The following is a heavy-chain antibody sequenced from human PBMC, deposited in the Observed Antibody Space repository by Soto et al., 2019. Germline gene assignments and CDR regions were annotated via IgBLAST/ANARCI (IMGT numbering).Heavy chain of an antibody. CDR1: GFTFSSYW. Sequence: EVQLVESGGGLVQPGGSLRLSCAASGFTFSSYWMSWVRQAPGKGLEWVANIKQYGSENYYVDSVKGRFTISRDNAKNSRYRQMNSLRAEDTAVYYCARDGVAAAGRRSWNWFDPWGQGTLVTVSS. V-gene: IGHV3-7*01. CDR2: IKQYGSEN. CDR3: ARDGVAAAGRRSWNWFDP. J-gene: IGHJ5*02. D-gene: IGHD6-13*01.